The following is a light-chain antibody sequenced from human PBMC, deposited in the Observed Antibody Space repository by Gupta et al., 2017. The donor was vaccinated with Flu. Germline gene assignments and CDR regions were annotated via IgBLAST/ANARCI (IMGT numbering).Light chain of an antibody. CDR1: QSISSY. Sequence: IQMGQSLSSLSASVGDRVTITCRASQSISSYLNWYQQKPGKAPKLLIYAASSLQSGVPSRFSGSGSGTDFTLTISSLQPEDFATYYCQQSYSTPWTFGQGTKVEIK. J-gene: IGKJ1*01. CDR3: QQSYSTPWT. V-gene: IGKV1-39*01. CDR2: AAS.